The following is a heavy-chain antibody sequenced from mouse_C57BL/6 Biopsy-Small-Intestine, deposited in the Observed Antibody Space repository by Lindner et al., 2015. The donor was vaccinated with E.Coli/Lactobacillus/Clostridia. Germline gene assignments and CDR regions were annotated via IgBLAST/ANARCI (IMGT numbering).Heavy chain of an antibody. CDR2: IYPGGGYT. D-gene: IGHD2-5*01. V-gene: IGHV1-63*01. CDR3: ARSNYDAMDY. Sequence: VQLQESGAGXLVRPGTSVKMSCKASGYTFTNYWIGWAKQRPGHGLEWIGDIYPGGGYTNYNEKFKGKATLTADKSSSTAYMQFSSLTSEDSAIYYCARSNYDAMDYWGQGTSVTVSS. CDR1: GYTFTNYW. J-gene: IGHJ4*01.